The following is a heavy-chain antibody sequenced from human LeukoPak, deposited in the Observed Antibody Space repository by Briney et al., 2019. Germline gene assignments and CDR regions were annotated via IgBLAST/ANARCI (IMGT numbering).Heavy chain of an antibody. CDR2: ISGSGGTT. CDR3: ARGPFGTFDY. D-gene: IGHD3-10*01. V-gene: IGHV3-23*01. CDR1: GFTFTSYA. J-gene: IGHJ4*02. Sequence: GGSLRLSCAASGFTFTSYAMSWVRQAPGKGLEWVSGISGSGGTTYYADSVKGRFTISRDNSKNTLYLQMNSLRSDDTAVYYCARGPFGTFDYWGQGTLVTVSS.